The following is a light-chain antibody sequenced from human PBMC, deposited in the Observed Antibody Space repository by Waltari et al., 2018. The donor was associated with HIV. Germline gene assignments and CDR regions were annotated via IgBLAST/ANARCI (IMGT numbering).Light chain of an antibody. Sequence: SALTQPASVSGSPGQSITISCTGTSSDIGAYPYVSWYQQYPGKAPKLMIYDVSNRPSGVSTRFSGSKSGNTASLTISGLQAEDEADYYCSSYTVPGTLFGTGTRVTVL. CDR3: SSYTVPGTL. J-gene: IGLJ1*01. V-gene: IGLV2-14*01. CDR2: DVS. CDR1: SSDIGAYPY.